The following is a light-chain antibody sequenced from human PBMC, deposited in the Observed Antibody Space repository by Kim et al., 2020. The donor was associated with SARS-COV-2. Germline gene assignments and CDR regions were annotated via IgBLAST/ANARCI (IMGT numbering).Light chain of an antibody. CDR2: WAS. CDR3: QQYYSTLRT. V-gene: IGKV4-1*01. J-gene: IGKJ2*01. CDR1: QSVLYSSNNKNY. Sequence: RATINCKSSQSVLYSSNNKNYLAWYQQKPGQPPKLLIYWASTRESGVPDRFSGSGSGTDFTLTISSLQAEDVAVYYCQQYYSTLRTFGQGTKLEI.